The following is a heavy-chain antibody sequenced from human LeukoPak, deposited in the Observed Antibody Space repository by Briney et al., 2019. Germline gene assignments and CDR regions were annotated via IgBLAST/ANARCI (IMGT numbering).Heavy chain of an antibody. Sequence: SETLSLTCTVSGGSLSSGSYYWSWIRQPAGKGLEWIGRIYTSGSTNYNPSLKSRVTISVDTSKNQFSLKLSSVTAADTAVYYCARSPEVTIFGVVTPFDYWGQGTLVTVS. CDR3: ARSPEVTIFGVVTPFDY. J-gene: IGHJ4*02. CDR2: IYTSGST. CDR1: GGSLSSGSYY. V-gene: IGHV4-61*02. D-gene: IGHD3-3*01.